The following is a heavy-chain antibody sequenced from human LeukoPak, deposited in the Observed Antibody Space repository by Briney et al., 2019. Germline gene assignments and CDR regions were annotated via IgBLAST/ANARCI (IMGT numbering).Heavy chain of an antibody. J-gene: IGHJ4*02. CDR2: IYYSGST. CDR1: GGSISSYY. CDR3: ARIIAAADHLFDY. V-gene: IGHV4-59*08. D-gene: IGHD6-13*01. Sequence: SETLSLTCTVSGGSISSYYWSWIRQPPGKGLEWIGYIYYSGSTNYNPSLKSRVTISVDTSKNQFSLKLSSVTAADTAVYYCARIIAAADHLFDYWGQGTLVTVSS.